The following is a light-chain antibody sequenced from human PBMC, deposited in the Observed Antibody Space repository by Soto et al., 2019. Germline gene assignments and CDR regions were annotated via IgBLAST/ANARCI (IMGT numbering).Light chain of an antibody. J-gene: IGKJ4*01. Sequence: DVQMTQSPASLSASXXDRFXITRLASQTVSNRVNWDQQKPGKAPQXXRVAASSLQRWGPSRFSGSGSGTDFTLTISSLQPEDFASYSCQQSSKIPRTFGGGTKVDIK. CDR3: QQSSKIPRT. CDR1: QTVSNR. V-gene: IGKV1-39*01. CDR2: AAS.